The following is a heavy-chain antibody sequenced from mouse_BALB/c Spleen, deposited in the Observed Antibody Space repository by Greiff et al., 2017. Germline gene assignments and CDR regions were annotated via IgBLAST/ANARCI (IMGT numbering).Heavy chain of an antibody. CDR1: GYSITSDYA. V-gene: IGHV3-2*02. Sequence: DVKLVESGPGLVKPSQSLSLTCTVTGYSITSDYAWNWIRQFPGNKLEWMGYISYSGSTSYNPSLKSRISITRDTSKNQFFLQLNSVTTEDTATYYCARLTGYAMDYWGQGTSVTVSS. CDR3: ARLTGYAMDY. D-gene: IGHD4-1*01. CDR2: ISYSGST. J-gene: IGHJ4*01.